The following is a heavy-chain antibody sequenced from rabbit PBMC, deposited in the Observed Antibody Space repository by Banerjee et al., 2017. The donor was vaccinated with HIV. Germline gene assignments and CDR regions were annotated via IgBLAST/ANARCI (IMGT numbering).Heavy chain of an antibody. V-gene: IGHV1S45*01. CDR1: GFDFSSYYY. D-gene: IGHD6-1*01. CDR2: IVTGSSGST. J-gene: IGHJ4*01. Sequence: QQQLEESGGGLVKPGGTLTLTCTASGFDFSSYYYMCWVRQAPGKGLEWIGCIVTGSSGSTYYASWAKGRFTISKTSSTTVTLQMTSLTAADTATYFCVKLGGDYGYATTLWGQGTLV. CDR3: VKLGGDYGYATTL.